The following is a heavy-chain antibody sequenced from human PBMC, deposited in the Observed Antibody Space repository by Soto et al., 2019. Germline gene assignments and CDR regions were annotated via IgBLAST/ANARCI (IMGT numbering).Heavy chain of an antibody. J-gene: IGHJ6*02. V-gene: IGHV3-33*01. Sequence: QVQLVESGGGVVQPGRSLRLSCAASGFTFSSYGMHWVRQAPGKGLEWVAVIWYDGSNKYYADSVKGRFTISRDNSKNTLYLQMNSLRAEDTAVYYCARENDFWSGSIPYYYYGMDVWGQGTTVTVSS. CDR1: GFTFSSYG. CDR2: IWYDGSNK. CDR3: ARENDFWSGSIPYYYYGMDV. D-gene: IGHD3-3*01.